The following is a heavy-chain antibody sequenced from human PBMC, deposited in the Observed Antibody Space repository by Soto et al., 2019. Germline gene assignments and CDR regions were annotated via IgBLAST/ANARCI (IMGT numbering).Heavy chain of an antibody. CDR2: IYWDDDK. CDR3: AHRRIVGATAWFDP. V-gene: IGHV2-5*02. Sequence: QITLKESGPTLVKPTQTLTLTCTFSGFSLSTSGVGVGWIRQPPGKALQWLALIYWDDDKRYSPSLKSRLTTPKDTSKNRVVLTMNNMDPVDTAPYYCAHRRIVGATAWFDPWGQGTLVTVSS. D-gene: IGHD1-26*01. J-gene: IGHJ5*02. CDR1: GFSLSTSGVG.